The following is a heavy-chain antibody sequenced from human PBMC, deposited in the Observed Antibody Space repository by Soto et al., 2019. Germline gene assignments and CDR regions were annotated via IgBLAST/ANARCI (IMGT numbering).Heavy chain of an antibody. CDR2: ISGSGGST. V-gene: IGHV3-23*01. D-gene: IGHD6-19*01. J-gene: IGHJ3*02. CDR1: GFTFSSYA. Sequence: GGSLRLSCAASGFTFSSYAVSWVRQAPGKGLEWVSAISGSGGSTYYADSVKGRFTISRDNSKNTLYLQMNSLRAEDTAVYYCAKDLYSSGWYSPDAFDIWAKGQWSPSPQ. CDR3: AKDLYSSGWYSPDAFDI.